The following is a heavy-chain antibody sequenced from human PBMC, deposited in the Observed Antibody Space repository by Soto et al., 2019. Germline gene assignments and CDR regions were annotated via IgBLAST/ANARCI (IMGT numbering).Heavy chain of an antibody. V-gene: IGHV3-7*01. CDR3: AREPYGYSPLFDY. Sequence: EVQLVESGGGLVQPGGSLRLSCAASGFTFSSYWMSWVRQAPGKGLEWVANIKQDGSEKYYVDSVKGRFTISRDNAKNSLYLQMNSLRAEDTAVYYCAREPYGYSPLFDYWGQGTLVTVSS. CDR2: IKQDGSEK. CDR1: GFTFSSYW. D-gene: IGHD5-18*01. J-gene: IGHJ4*02.